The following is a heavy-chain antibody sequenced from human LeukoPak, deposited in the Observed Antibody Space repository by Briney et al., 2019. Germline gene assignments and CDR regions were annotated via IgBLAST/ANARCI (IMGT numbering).Heavy chain of an antibody. CDR2: VSYGGST. CDR1: GGSISSSSYY. Sequence: SETLSLTCTVSGGSISSSSYYWGWIRPPPGTGLEWIGSVSYGGSTYYNPSLKSRVTISGDTSKNPFSLKLTSVTAAATAVYYCARLSRADIIGPRTKFDFWGQGALVTVSS. D-gene: IGHD1/OR15-1a*01. J-gene: IGHJ4*02. V-gene: IGHV4-39*01. CDR3: ARLSRADIIGPRTKFDF.